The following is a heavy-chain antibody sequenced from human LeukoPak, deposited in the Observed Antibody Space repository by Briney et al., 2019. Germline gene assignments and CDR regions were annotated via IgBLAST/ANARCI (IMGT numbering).Heavy chain of an antibody. CDR1: GYTFTGYY. D-gene: IGHD7-27*01. CDR2: INPNSGGT. J-gene: IGHJ2*01. CDR3: ARFGSNWGFRYFDL. V-gene: IGHV1-2*02. Sequence: ASVKVSCKASGYTFTGYYMHWVRQAPGQGLEWMGWINPNSGGTNYAQKFQGRVTMTRDTSISTAYMELSRLRSDDTAVYYCARFGSNWGFRYFDLWGRGTLVTVPS.